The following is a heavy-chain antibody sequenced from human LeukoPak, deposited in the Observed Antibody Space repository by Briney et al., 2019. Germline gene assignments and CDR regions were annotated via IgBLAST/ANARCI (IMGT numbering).Heavy chain of an antibody. V-gene: IGHV4-31*03. J-gene: IGHJ4*02. Sequence: SETLSLACTVSGGSLSSGGYYSTWIRQHPGKGLEWVGCVFHTGYTYYNPSHKSRVTISVDTSKNQFSLKLTSLTAADTAVYYCARDRNCSGGGCFRSFDFWGQGILVTVSS. D-gene: IGHD2-15*01. CDR3: ARDRNCSGGGCFRSFDF. CDR2: VFHTGYT. CDR1: GGSLSSGGYY.